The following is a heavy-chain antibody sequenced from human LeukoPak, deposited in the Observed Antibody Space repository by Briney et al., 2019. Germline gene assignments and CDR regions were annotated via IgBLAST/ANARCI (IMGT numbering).Heavy chain of an antibody. CDR1: GFTFSTYT. Sequence: AGGSLRLSCAASGFTFSTYTMTWVRQAPGKGVEWVSSISGCGNYIYYADSLKGRFTISRDNANNLLFLQMSSLRAEDTAVYFCAGLRRAYYYYMDVWGKGTTVTVSS. CDR2: ISGCGNYI. J-gene: IGHJ6*03. CDR3: AGLRRAYYYYMDV. V-gene: IGHV3-21*06.